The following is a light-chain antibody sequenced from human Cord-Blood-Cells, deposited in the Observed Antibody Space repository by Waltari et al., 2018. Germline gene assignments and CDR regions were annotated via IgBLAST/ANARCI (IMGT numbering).Light chain of an antibody. CDR1: QSVSSY. CDR3: QQRSNWPRT. V-gene: IGKV3-11*01. CDR2: DAS. Sequence: EIVLPQSPATLSLSPGERATPSCRASQSVSSYLAWYQQKPGQVPRLLIYDASNRATGIPARFSGSGSGTDFTLTISSLEPEDFAVYYCQQRSNWPRTFGQGTKVEIK. J-gene: IGKJ1*01.